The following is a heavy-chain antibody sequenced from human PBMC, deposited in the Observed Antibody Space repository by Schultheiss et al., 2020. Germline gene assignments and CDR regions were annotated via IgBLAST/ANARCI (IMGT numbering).Heavy chain of an antibody. CDR2: IVPIMNTA. V-gene: IGHV1-69*08. D-gene: IGHD6-13*01. CDR3: AKYSDYNSRWIVD. J-gene: IGHJ4*02. Sequence: SVKVSCKASGGSFTSYTFNWVRQAPGQGLEWMGRIVPIMNTANTAPKFQGRVTFTADKSTSTAYMELSSLRSEDTAVYHCAKYSDYNSRWIVDWGQGTLVNVSS. CDR1: GGSFTSYT.